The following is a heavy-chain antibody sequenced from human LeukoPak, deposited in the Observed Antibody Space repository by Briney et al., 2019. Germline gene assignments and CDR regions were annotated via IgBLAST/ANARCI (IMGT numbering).Heavy chain of an antibody. D-gene: IGHD7-27*01. V-gene: IGHV4-59*02. J-gene: IGHJ4*02. CDR2: IYHTGNT. Sequence: SETLSLTCTISGGSVSDYYWSWIRQPPGKGLEWIGYIYHTGNTSYSPSLKSRVTISADTSQNQFSLKLSSVTAADTAVYYCASRKLGNDYWGQGTLVTVSS. CDR1: GGSVSDYY. CDR3: ASRKLGNDY.